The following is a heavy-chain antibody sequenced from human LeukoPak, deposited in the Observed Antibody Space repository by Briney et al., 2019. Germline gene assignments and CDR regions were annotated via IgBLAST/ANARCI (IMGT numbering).Heavy chain of an antibody. CDR2: INSDGSTT. D-gene: IGHD2-21*02. CDR3: ARGIRSPQGDCYSCYYYGMDV. J-gene: IGHJ6*02. V-gene: IGHV3-74*01. CDR1: GFTFSSYW. Sequence: GGSLRLSCGASGFTFSSYWMHWVRQAPGRGLVWISRINSDGSTTSYADSVKGRFTISRDNAKNTLYLQMNSLRAEDTAVYYCARGIRSPQGDCYSCYYYGMDVWGQGTTVTVSS.